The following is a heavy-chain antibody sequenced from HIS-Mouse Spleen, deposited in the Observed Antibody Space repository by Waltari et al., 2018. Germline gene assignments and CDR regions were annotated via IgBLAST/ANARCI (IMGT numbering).Heavy chain of an antibody. CDR3: ARVKT. J-gene: IGHJ5*02. CDR1: GYSISSGYY. V-gene: IGHV4-38-2*02. CDR2: IYHSWST. Sequence: QVQLQESGPGLVKPSETLSLTCTVSGYSISSGYYWGWIRQPPGKGREWIGSIYHSWSTYHNPSLKSRVTISVDTSKNQFSLKLSSVTAADTAVYYCARVKTWGQGTLVTVSS.